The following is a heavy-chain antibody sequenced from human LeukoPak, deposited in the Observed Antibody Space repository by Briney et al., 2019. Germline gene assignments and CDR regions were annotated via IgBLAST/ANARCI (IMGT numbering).Heavy chain of an antibody. V-gene: IGHV4-59*11. CDR1: GGSISSHY. CDR2: ISNSGST. J-gene: IGHJ6*03. CDR3: GRDALVGYFSYYYMDV. D-gene: IGHD2-15*01. Sequence: SETLSLTCTVSGGSISSHYWTWIRQSPVKGLEWIGDISNSGSTSYNPSLKSRVTISIDPSKNQFSLKLRSVTAADTAVYYCGRDALVGYFSYYYMDVWGKGTTVTVS.